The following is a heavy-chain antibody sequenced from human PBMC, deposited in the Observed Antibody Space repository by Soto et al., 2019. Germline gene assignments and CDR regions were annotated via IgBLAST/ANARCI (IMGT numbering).Heavy chain of an antibody. CDR2: IWDDGSET. CDR1: EFMFRRSG. V-gene: IGHV3-33*01. D-gene: IGHD3-22*01. J-gene: IGHJ5*02. CDR3: ARDPQINSDTSGYVGS. Sequence: GWSLRLSCTTAEFMFRRSGMHWVRQEPGKGLEWVPGIWDDGSETRYADSVRGRFTVSRDNSKNTLFLQMSSLRAEDKAVYYCARDPQINSDTSGYVGSWGPGTLVTV.